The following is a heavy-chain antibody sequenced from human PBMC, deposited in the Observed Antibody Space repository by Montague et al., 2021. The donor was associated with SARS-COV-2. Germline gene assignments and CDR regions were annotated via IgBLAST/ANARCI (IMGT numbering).Heavy chain of an antibody. V-gene: IGHV4-4*09. CDR3: ARNMAY. J-gene: IGHJ4*02. Sequence: SETLSLTCTVSSGSLSNYYWSWIRQSPDKGLEWIGYMYETGNMIYNPSLRSRVSISADTSKSQFSLRLTSVTAADSASYYCARNMAYWGRGVLVTV. CDR2: MYETGNM. CDR1: SGSLSNYY. D-gene: IGHD2/OR15-2a*01.